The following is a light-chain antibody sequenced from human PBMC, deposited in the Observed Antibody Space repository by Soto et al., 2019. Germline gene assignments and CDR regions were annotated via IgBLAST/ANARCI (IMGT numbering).Light chain of an antibody. CDR1: QSISSA. CDR2: GAS. Sequence: EVVMTQSPATLSVSPGEKATLSCRASQSISSALAWYQQKPGQAPRLLIYGASTRATGIPARFSGSGSETDFTLTISSLEPEDFAVYYCHQYSSSRRTFGQGTKVDIK. V-gene: IGKV3-15*01. J-gene: IGKJ1*01. CDR3: HQYSSSRRT.